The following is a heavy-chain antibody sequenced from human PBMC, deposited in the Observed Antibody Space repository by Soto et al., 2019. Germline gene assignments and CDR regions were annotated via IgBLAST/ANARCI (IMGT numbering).Heavy chain of an antibody. J-gene: IGHJ6*02. CDR1: GGSITSSSYY. D-gene: IGHD3-3*01. V-gene: IGHV4-39*01. CDR2: IYYSGST. CDR3: ARPNTIFGGVDV. Sequence: SETLCLTCTVSGGSITSSSYYGGWIRQPPGKGLEWIGSIYYSGSTYYNPSLKSRVTISVDTSKNQFSLKLSSVTAADTAVYYCARPNTIFGGVDVWGQGTTVT.